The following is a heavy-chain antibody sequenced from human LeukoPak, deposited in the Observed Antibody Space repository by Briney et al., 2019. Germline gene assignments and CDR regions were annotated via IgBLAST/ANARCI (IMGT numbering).Heavy chain of an antibody. CDR1: GGSISSGSYY. CDR3: ARGPVSGYSYGYEGSWFDP. V-gene: IGHV4-61*02. CDR2: VYSSGST. J-gene: IGHJ5*02. Sequence: NPSETLSLTCTVSGGSISSGSYYWSWIRQPAGKGLEWIGRVYSSGSTDYNPSLKSRLSISVDTSKIQFSLQLNSVTPEDTAVYYCARGPVSGYSYGYEGSWFDPWGQGTLVTVSS. D-gene: IGHD5-18*01.